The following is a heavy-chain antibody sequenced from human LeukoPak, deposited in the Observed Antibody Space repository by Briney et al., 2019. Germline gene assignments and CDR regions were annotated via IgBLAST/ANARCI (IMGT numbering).Heavy chain of an antibody. D-gene: IGHD7-27*01. CDR3: ARNNWGIDD. V-gene: IGHV3-74*01. CDR2: INNDGSDT. J-gene: IGHJ4*02. CDR1: GFKFSNHW. Sequence: PGGSLRLSCAASGFKFSNHWMHWVRQSPGKGLVWVARINNDGSDTSHADSVEDRFTISRDNAENTLYLQMNSLRVEDTAMYFCARNNWGIDDWGQGTLVTVSS.